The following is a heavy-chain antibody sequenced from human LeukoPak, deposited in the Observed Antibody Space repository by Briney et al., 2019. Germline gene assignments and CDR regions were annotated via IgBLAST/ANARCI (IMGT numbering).Heavy chain of an antibody. J-gene: IGHJ4*02. CDR3: ARVPTVTFFDY. V-gene: IGHV3-64*01. CDR2: ISSNGGST. Sequence: PGGSLRLSCAASGFTFSSYAMHWVRQAPGKGLEYVSAISSNGGSTYYANSVKGRFTISRDNSKNTLYLQMGSLRAEDMAVYYCARVPTVTFFDYWGQGTLVTVSS. D-gene: IGHD4-17*01. CDR1: GFTFSSYA.